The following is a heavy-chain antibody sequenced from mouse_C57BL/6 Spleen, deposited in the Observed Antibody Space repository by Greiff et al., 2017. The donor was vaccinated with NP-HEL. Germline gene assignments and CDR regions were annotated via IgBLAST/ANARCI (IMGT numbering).Heavy chain of an antibody. CDR1: GYTFTDYY. CDR3: ARHYYGSNGDY. D-gene: IGHD1-1*01. Sequence: VQLQQSGPELVKPGASVQISCKASGYTFTDYYMNWVKQSHGKSLEWIGDINPNNGGTSYNQKFKGKATLTVDKSSSTAYMELRSLTSGDSAVYYCARHYYGSNGDYWGQGTTLTVSS. J-gene: IGHJ2*01. V-gene: IGHV1-26*01. CDR2: INPNNGGT.